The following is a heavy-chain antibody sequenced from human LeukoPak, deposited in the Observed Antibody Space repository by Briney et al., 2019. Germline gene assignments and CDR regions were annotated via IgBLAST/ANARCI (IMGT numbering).Heavy chain of an antibody. Sequence: ASVKVSSKVSGYTLTELSMHWVRQAPGKGLEWMGGFDPEDGETIYAQKFQGRVTMTEDTSTDTAYMELSSLRSEDTAVYYCATSSVLEWLSRFDYWGQGTLATVSS. CDR3: ATSSVLEWLSRFDY. J-gene: IGHJ4*02. CDR2: FDPEDGET. D-gene: IGHD3-3*01. V-gene: IGHV1-24*01. CDR1: GYTLTELS.